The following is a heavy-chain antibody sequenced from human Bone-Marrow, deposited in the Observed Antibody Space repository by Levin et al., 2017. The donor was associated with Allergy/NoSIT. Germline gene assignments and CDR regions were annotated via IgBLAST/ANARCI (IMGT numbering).Heavy chain of an antibody. V-gene: IGHV3-23*01. D-gene: IGHD2-15*01. Sequence: GESLKISCAASGFTFSAYAMSWVRQTPGKGLEWLEWVSTISSSGGHTDFADSVKGRFTISRDNSRNTVYLQMNSLRVEDTAVLYCAKRPCTGGACYSTEAYYFDSWGQGTLVTVSS. CDR1: GFTFSAYA. CDR3: AKRPCTGGACYSTEAYYFDS. CDR2: ISSSGGHT. J-gene: IGHJ4*02.